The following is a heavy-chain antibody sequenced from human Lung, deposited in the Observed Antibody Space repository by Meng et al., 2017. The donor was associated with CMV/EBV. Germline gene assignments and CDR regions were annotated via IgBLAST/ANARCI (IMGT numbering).Heavy chain of an antibody. Sequence: SXTLSLXCSVSGYSIGSGYFWGWIRQPPGKGLEWVGSIYHSGSTYHNSSLKGRVTISADSPRNQFSLKLISVTAADTAAYYCARMSARGGNSRIDYWDQGTXVTVSS. CDR2: IYHSGST. V-gene: IGHV4-38-2*02. CDR1: GYSIGSGYF. D-gene: IGHD4-23*01. J-gene: IGHJ4*02. CDR3: ARMSARGGNSRIDY.